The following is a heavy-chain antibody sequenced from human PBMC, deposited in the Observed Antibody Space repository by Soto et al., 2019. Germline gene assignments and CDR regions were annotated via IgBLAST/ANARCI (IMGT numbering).Heavy chain of an antibody. V-gene: IGHV4-39*01. Sequence: SETLSLTCTVSGGSISSSSYYWGWIRQPPGKGLEWIGSIYYSGSTYYNPSLKSRVTISVDTSKNQFSLKLSSVTAADTAVYYCARQTRGRYRYYFDYWGQGTLVTVSS. J-gene: IGHJ4*02. D-gene: IGHD1-26*01. CDR3: ARQTRGRYRYYFDY. CDR1: GGSISSSSYY. CDR2: IYYSGST.